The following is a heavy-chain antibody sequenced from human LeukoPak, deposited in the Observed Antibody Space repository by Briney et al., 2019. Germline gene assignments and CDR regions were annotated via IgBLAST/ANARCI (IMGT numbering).Heavy chain of an antibody. CDR2: IYTSGST. CDR1: GVSISSYY. D-gene: IGHD6-13*01. Sequence: SETLSLTCTVSGVSISSYYWSWIRQPAGKGLEWIGRIYTSGSTNYNPSLKSRVTISVDTSKNQFSLKLSSVTAADTAVYYCARGRYLTTWGGAAAGFLDYWGQGTLVTVST. J-gene: IGHJ4*02. V-gene: IGHV4-4*07. CDR3: ARGRYLTTWGGAAAGFLDY.